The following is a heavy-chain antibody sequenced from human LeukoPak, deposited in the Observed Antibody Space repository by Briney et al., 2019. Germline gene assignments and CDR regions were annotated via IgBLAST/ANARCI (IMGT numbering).Heavy chain of an antibody. J-gene: IGHJ3*02. CDR3: ARDGVNPGAFDI. V-gene: IGHV4-39*07. D-gene: IGHD3-16*01. CDR2: IFYSGST. CDR1: GGSISSSSYH. Sequence: SETLSLTCTVSGGSISSSSYHWGWIRQPPGKGLEWIGSIFYSGSTYYNPSLKSRVTISVDTSKNQFSLKLSSVTAADTAVYYCARDGVNPGAFDIWGQGTMVTVSS.